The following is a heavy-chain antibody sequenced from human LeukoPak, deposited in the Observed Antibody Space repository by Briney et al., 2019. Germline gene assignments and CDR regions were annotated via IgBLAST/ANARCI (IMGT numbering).Heavy chain of an antibody. J-gene: IGHJ4*02. Sequence: GGSLRLSCSASGFTFSSYAMHWVRQAPGKGLEYVSAISSNGGSTYYADSVKGRFTISRDNSENTLYLQMSSLRAEDTAVYYCVKAAGYSSGWRYYFDYWGQGTLVTVSS. CDR2: ISSNGGST. D-gene: IGHD6-19*01. CDR1: GFTFSSYA. CDR3: VKAAGYSSGWRYYFDY. V-gene: IGHV3-64D*09.